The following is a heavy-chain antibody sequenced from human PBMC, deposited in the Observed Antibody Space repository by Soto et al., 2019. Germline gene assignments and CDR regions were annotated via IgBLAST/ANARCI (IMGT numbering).Heavy chain of an antibody. CDR1: GGSISSSSYY. D-gene: IGHD2-15*01. Sequence: SETLSLTCTVSGGSISSSSYYWGWIRQPPGKGLEWIGSIYYSGSTYYNPSLKSRVTISVDTSKNQFSLKLSSVTAADTAVYYCARRPNCSGGSCYSHYYYMDVWAKGPRSPSP. J-gene: IGHJ6*03. V-gene: IGHV4-39*01. CDR2: IYYSGST. CDR3: ARRPNCSGGSCYSHYYYMDV.